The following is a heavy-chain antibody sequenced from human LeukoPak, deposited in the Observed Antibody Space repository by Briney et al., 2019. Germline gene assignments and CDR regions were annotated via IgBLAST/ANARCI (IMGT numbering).Heavy chain of an antibody. CDR3: ARDSVAALDY. D-gene: IGHD6-6*01. J-gene: IGHJ4*02. Sequence: PGGSLRLSCAASGFTVSSNYMSWVRQAPGKGLEWVSVIYSGGSTYYADSVKRRFTISRDNSKNTLYLQMNSLRAEDTAVYYCARDSVAALDYWGQGTLVTVSS. CDR2: IYSGGST. V-gene: IGHV3-66*02. CDR1: GFTVSSNY.